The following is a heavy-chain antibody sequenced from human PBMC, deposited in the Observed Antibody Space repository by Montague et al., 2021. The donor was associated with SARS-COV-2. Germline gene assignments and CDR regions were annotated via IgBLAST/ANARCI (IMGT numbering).Heavy chain of an antibody. CDR2: ISSSGSTI. V-gene: IGHV3-48*03. D-gene: IGHD3-10*01. CDR1: GFTFRTYE. CDR3: AWDGRFGELDY. J-gene: IGHJ4*02. Sequence: SLRLSCAASGFTFRTYEMNWVRQAPGKGLEWVSYISSSGSTIYYADSVKGRFTISRDNAKNSLYLQMNSLRAEDTAVYYCAWDGRFGELDYWGQGTLVTVST.